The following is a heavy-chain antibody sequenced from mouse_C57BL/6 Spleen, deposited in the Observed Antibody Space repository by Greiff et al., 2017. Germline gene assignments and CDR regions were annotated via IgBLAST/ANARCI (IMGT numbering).Heavy chain of an antibody. Sequence: QVQLQQSGPELVKPGASVKLSCKASGYTFTSDDINWVKQRPGQGLEWIGWIYPRDGSTKYNAKFKGKATVTVDTSSSTAYMELQSLTSEDSAVYFCARWYGSSYDYAMDYWGQGTSVTVSS. CDR2: IYPRDGST. CDR1: GYTFTSDD. D-gene: IGHD1-1*01. J-gene: IGHJ4*01. CDR3: ARWYGSSYDYAMDY. V-gene: IGHV1-85*01.